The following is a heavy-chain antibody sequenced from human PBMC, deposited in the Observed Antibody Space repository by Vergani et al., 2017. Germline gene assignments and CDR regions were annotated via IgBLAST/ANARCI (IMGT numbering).Heavy chain of an antibody. CDR3: ASPVGVTGSRVDY. J-gene: IGHJ4*02. D-gene: IGHD1-20*01. CDR1: GYTFTTYC. Sequence: EVQLVQSGAEVKKPGASLKISSKASGYTFTTYCLVWVRQMPGKGLEWMRFLYPGDSHTRYSPSFQGQVTISADKSISTAYLQWSSLKASDTDMYYCASPVGVTGSRVDYWGQGTLVTVSS. CDR2: LYPGDSHT. V-gene: IGHV5-51*01.